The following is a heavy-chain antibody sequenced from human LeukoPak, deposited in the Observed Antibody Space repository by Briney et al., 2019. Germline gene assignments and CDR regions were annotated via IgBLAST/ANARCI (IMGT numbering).Heavy chain of an antibody. V-gene: IGHV1-46*01. CDR3: ARETYYYDSSGGNDAFDI. CDR2: INPSGGST. D-gene: IGHD3-22*01. Sequence: ASVKVSCKASGYTFTSYYMHWVRQAPGQGLEWMGIINPSGGSTSYAQKFQGRVTMTRDTSTSTVYMELSSLRSEDTAVYYCARETYYYDSSGGNDAFDIWGQGTMVTVSS. J-gene: IGHJ3*02. CDR1: GYTFTSYY.